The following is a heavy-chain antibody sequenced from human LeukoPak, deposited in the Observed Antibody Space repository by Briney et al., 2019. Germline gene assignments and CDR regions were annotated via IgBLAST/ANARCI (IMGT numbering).Heavy chain of an antibody. CDR3: ARDLDY. CDR1: GYSISSGYF. J-gene: IGHJ4*02. CDR2: IYHSGST. V-gene: IGHV4-38-2*02. Sequence: SETLSLTCTVSGYSISSGYFWGWIRQPPGKGLEWIGSIYHSGSTYYNPSLKSRVTISVDTSKNQFSLKLSSVTAADTAVYYCARDLDYWGQGTQVTVSS.